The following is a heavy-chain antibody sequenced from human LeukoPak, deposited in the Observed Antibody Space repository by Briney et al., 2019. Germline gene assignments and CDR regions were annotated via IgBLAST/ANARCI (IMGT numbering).Heavy chain of an antibody. D-gene: IGHD2-15*01. Sequence: GGSLRLSCTASGFIFRSYGMHWVRQAPGKGLGWVAFIRNDGSNKFYADSVKGRITVSRDNSKNTLYLQINSVRAEDTAVYYCAKGIYGGSSNGHFDYWGQGTLVTVSS. V-gene: IGHV3-30*02. CDR1: GFIFRSYG. CDR2: IRNDGSNK. CDR3: AKGIYGGSSNGHFDY. J-gene: IGHJ4*02.